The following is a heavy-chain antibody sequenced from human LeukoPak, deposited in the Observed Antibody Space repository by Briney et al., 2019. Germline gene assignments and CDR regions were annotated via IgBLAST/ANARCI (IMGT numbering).Heavy chain of an antibody. CDR3: ARDFWNFYDSSGYYRDFDS. CDR2: IGSYEGDT. J-gene: IGHJ5*01. Sequence: ASVKVSCKATSHISWVREAPGQGLEGMGWIGSYEGDTYYAQKFKGRVTVTTDTSTNTAYMELRSLRADDTAVYYCARDFWNFYDSSGYYRDFDSWGQGTLVTVSS. V-gene: IGHV1-18*01. CDR1: TSH. D-gene: IGHD3-22*01.